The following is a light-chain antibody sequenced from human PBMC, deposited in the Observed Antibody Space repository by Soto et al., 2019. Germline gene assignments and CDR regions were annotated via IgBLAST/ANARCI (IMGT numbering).Light chain of an antibody. CDR2: KAS. CDR3: QQYNSYSRT. V-gene: IGKV1-5*03. J-gene: IGKJ1*01. CDR1: QSISNW. Sequence: DIQMTQSPSTLSASVGDRVTITCRASQSISNWLAWYQQRPGKAPKLLIYKASSLESGVPSRFSGSGSGTEFTVTISSLQPDDFATYYCQQYNSYSRTFGQGTKVEIK.